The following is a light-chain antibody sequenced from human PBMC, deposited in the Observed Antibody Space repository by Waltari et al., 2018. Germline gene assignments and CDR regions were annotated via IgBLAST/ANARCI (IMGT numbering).Light chain of an antibody. CDR1: QTLGSSS. CDR2: RAS. J-gene: IGKJ1*01. CDR3: QQHGTLPAT. Sequence: EIVLTQSPGTASLSPGERFTLSCRASQTLGSSSLAWYQQKPGQAPRLVIYRASRRATGIPDRFSGSGSETDFSLTISRLEPEDFAVYYCQQHGTLPATFGQGTKVEIK. V-gene: IGKV3-20*01.